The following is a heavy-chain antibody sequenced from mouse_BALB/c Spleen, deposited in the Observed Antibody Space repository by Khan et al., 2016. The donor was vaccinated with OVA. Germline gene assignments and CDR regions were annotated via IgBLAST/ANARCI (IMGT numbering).Heavy chain of an antibody. J-gene: IGHJ2*01. CDR2: INTYTGEP. V-gene: IGHV9-3-1*01. Sequence: QIQLVQSGPELKKPGETVKISCKASGYTFTNYVMNWVKQAPGKGLKWMGWINTYTGEPTYSDDFKGRFAFSLETSARTAYLQINNLKNEDTATYFCARGNRDLDYWGQGTTLTVSS. CDR3: ARGNRDLDY. D-gene: IGHD2-1*01. CDR1: GYTFTNYV.